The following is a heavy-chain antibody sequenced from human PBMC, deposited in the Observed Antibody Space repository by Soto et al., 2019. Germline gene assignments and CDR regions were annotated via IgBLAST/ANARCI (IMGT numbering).Heavy chain of an antibody. Sequence: PSETLSLTCVVYGGSFSGYYWSWIRQPPGKGLEWIGEINHSGSTNYNPSLKSRVTISVDTSKNQFSLKLSSVTAADTAVYYCAKITIFGEADYWGQGTLVTVSS. D-gene: IGHD3-3*01. CDR2: INHSGST. J-gene: IGHJ4*02. CDR3: AKITIFGEADY. V-gene: IGHV4-34*01. CDR1: GGSFSGYY.